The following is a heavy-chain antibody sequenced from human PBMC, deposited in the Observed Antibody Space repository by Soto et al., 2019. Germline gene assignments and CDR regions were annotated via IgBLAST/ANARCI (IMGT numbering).Heavy chain of an antibody. CDR3: ATDKVAFDM. CDR1: GYIFTGYY. J-gene: IGHJ3*02. CDR2: INTKTGGT. Sequence: QVQLVQSGAEVKKPGASVKVSCKASGYIFTGYYIQWVRQAPGQGLELTGWINTKTGGTKYAQKFQGRVTMTRDTSINTAYMEVSRLRSDDTAVYYCATDKVAFDMWGQGTMVTVSS. V-gene: IGHV1-2*02. D-gene: IGHD3-9*01.